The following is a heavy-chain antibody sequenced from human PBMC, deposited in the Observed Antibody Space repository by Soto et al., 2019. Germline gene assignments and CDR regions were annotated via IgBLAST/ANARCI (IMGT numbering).Heavy chain of an antibody. D-gene: IGHD3-3*01. CDR1: GGPLISYA. CDR2: IIPIFGTA. J-gene: IGHJ4*02. CDR3: AGRISDFWSGAYGY. V-gene: IGHV1-69*01. Sequence: SVKVACKASGGPLISYAIIWVRQAPGQGLEWMGGIIPIFGTANYAQKFQCRVTITADESTSTAYMELSSLRSEDTAVYYCAGRISDFWSGAYGYWGQGTLVTVSS.